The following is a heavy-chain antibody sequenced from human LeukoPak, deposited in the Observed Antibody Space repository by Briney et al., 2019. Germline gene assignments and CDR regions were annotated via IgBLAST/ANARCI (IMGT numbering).Heavy chain of an antibody. J-gene: IGHJ4*02. CDR3: ARVITTGSGWYNFDY. D-gene: IGHD6-13*01. V-gene: IGHV3-72*01. CDR1: GFTFSDHH. Sequence: GGSLRLSCAASGFTFSDHHMDWVRQAPGKGLERVCRGPARNRPNSCTTQYAASVKGRFTISRDDSENTLYLQMSSLRTEDTAVYYCARVITTGSGWYNFDYWGQGTLVTVSS. CDR2: GPARNRPNSCTT.